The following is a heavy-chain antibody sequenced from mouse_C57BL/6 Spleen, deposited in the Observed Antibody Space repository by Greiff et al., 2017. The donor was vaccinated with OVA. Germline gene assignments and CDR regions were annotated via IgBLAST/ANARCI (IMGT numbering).Heavy chain of an antibody. Sequence: VQLKESGPELVKPGASVKIPCKASGYTFTDYNMDWVKQSHGKSLEWIGDINPNNGGTIYNQKFKGKATLTVDKSSSTAYMELRSLTSEDTAVYYCARSITTVEFAYWGQGTLVTVSA. CDR2: INPNNGGT. CDR1: GYTFTDYN. CDR3: ARSITTVEFAY. V-gene: IGHV1-18*01. J-gene: IGHJ3*01. D-gene: IGHD1-1*01.